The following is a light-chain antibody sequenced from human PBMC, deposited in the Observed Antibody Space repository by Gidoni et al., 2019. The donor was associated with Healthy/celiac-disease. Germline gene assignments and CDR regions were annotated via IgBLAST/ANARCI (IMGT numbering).Light chain of an antibody. CDR1: QSVSSSY. CDR3: QQYGSSPLT. V-gene: IGKV3-20*01. CDR2: GAS. Sequence: IVLTQSPGTLSLSPGERATLSCRASQSVSSSYLAWYQQKPGQAPRLLIYGASSRATGIPDRFSGSGSGTDCTLTISRLEPEDFAVYYWQQYGSSPLTFGGGTKVEIK. J-gene: IGKJ4*01.